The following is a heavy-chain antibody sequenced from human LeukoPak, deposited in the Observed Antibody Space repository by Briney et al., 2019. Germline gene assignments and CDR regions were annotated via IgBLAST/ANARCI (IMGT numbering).Heavy chain of an antibody. CDR1: GYTFTSYD. CDR2: MNPNSGNT. CDR3: ARGDIVVVVAATLASP. D-gene: IGHD2-15*01. J-gene: IGHJ5*02. V-gene: IGHV1-8*01. Sequence: ASVKVSCKASGYTFTSYDINWVRQATGQGLEWMGWMNPNSGNTGYAQKLQGRVTMTTDTSTSTAYMELRSLRSDDTAVYYCARGDIVVVVAATLASPWGQGTLVTVSS.